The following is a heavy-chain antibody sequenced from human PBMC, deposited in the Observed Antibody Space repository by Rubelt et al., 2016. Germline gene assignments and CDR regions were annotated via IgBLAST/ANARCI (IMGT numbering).Heavy chain of an antibody. CDR2: INAGNGNT. CDR3: ARDIYSGSYYGY. D-gene: IGHD1-26*01. Sequence: QVQLVQSGAEVKKPGASVKVSCKASGYTFTSYAMHWVRQAPGQRLEWMGWINAGNGNTKYSQEFQGRVTITRETSESTGYMELSSLRSEDTAVYYCARDIYSGSYYGYWGQGTLVTVSS. V-gene: IGHV1-3*01. J-gene: IGHJ4*02. CDR1: GYTFTSYA.